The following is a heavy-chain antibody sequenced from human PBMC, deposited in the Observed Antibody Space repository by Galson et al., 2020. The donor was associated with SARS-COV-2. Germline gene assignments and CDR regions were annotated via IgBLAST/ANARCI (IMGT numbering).Heavy chain of an antibody. V-gene: IGHV3-23*01. CDR1: GFTFSSYA. J-gene: IGHJ4*02. D-gene: IGHD6-19*01. CDR2: ISGSGGST. CDR3: ATELRIAVAGIFDY. Sequence: GGSLRLSCAASGFTFSSYAMSWVRQAPGKGLEWVSAISGSGGSTYYADSVKGRFTISRDNSKNTLYLQMNSLRAEDTAVHYCATELRIAVAGIFDYWGQGTLVTVSS.